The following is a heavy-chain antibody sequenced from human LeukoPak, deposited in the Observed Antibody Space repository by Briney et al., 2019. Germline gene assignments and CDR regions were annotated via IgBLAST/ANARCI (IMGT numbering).Heavy chain of an antibody. J-gene: IGHJ2*01. CDR3: ARRLNYGDHWYFDL. Sequence: GGSLRLSCAASGFTFSSYTMSWVRQAPGKGLEWVSAISGSGGSTYYADSVKGRFTISRDNSKNTLYLQMNSLRAEDTAVYYCARRLNYGDHWYFDLWGRGTLVTVSS. D-gene: IGHD4-17*01. CDR1: GFTFSSYT. V-gene: IGHV3-23*01. CDR2: ISGSGGST.